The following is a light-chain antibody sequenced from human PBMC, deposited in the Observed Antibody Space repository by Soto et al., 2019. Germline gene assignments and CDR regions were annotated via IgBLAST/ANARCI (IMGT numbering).Light chain of an antibody. CDR3: TSYTTSSTVV. CDR2: DVS. CDR1: SSDVGGYNF. Sequence: QSALTQPASVSGSPGQSTTISCTGTSSDVGGYNFVSWYQQHPGKAPKVMIYDVSDRPSGVSDRFSGSKSGNTASLTISGLQAEDEAHYYCTSYTTSSTVVFGGGTKLTVL. V-gene: IGLV2-14*03. J-gene: IGLJ2*01.